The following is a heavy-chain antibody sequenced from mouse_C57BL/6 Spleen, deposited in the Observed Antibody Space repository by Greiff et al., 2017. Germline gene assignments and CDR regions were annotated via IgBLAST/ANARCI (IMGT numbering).Heavy chain of an antibody. CDR2: IDTSDSET. CDR1: GYTFTSYW. Sequence: QVQLQQPGAELVRPGSSVKLSCKASGYTFTSYWMHWVKQRPIQGLEWIGNIDTSDSETHYNQKFKDKATLTVDKSSSTAYMQLSSLTSEDSAVYYCARDDGYYEGYWGQGTTLTVSS. V-gene: IGHV1-52*01. D-gene: IGHD2-3*01. J-gene: IGHJ2*01. CDR3: ARDDGYYEGY.